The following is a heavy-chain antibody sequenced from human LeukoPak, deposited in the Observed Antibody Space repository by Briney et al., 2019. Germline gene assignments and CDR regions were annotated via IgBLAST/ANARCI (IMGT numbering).Heavy chain of an antibody. CDR1: GFSFSICS. CDR2: ISNNGGHT. Sequence: PGGSLRLSCSASGFSFSICSMHWVRQAPAKGLEYVSAISNNGGHTNYADSVKGRFTISRDNSKNTLYLQMSSLRAEDTAVYYCVKATVTSSYFDYFDSWGQGTRVTVSS. CDR3: VKATVTSSYFDYFDS. D-gene: IGHD4-17*01. V-gene: IGHV3-64D*09. J-gene: IGHJ4*02.